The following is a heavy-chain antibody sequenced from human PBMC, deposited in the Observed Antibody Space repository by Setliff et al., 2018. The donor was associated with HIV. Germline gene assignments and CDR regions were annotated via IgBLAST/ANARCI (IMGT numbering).Heavy chain of an antibody. D-gene: IGHD2-15*01. CDR1: GGSLTDYD. Sequence: PSETLSLTCAVYGGSLTDYDWTWIRQTPAKGLEWIGEISHSGRTNYNPSLKTRLIISRDTSKNQFSLRLSSATVADTAIYYCARGFEGYCGGASCHWFDSWGQGTQVTVSS. V-gene: IGHV4-34*01. CDR3: ARGFEGYCGGASCHWFDS. J-gene: IGHJ5*01. CDR2: ISHSGRT.